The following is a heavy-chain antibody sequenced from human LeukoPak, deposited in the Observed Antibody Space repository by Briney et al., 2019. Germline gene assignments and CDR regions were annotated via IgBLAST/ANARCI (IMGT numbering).Heavy chain of an antibody. D-gene: IGHD3-22*01. CDR3: ARVDYYDSSGYRYFQH. Sequence: ASVKVSCKASGYTFTGYYMHWVRQAPGQGLEWMGWINPNSGGTNYAQKSQGRVTMTRDTSISTAYMELSRLRSDDTAVYYCARVDYYDSSGYRYFQHWGQGTLVTVSS. V-gene: IGHV1-2*02. J-gene: IGHJ1*01. CDR2: INPNSGGT. CDR1: GYTFTGYY.